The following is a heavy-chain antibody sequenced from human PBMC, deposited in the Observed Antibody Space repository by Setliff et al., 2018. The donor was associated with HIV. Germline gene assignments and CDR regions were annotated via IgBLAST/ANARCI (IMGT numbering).Heavy chain of an antibody. Sequence: GESLKISCEASGYIFTGYWIGWVRQMPGKGLEWMGIIYPGDSDTRYSPSFQGQVTFSADKSISAVYLQWDSRKASDSAIYYCARAPRSPLRWRDNLLSSSSFFMDVWGKGTTVTVSS. J-gene: IGHJ6*03. D-gene: IGHD2-21*01. CDR1: GYIFTGYW. V-gene: IGHV5-51*01. CDR3: ARAPRSPLRWRDNLLSSSSFFMDV. CDR2: IYPGDSDT.